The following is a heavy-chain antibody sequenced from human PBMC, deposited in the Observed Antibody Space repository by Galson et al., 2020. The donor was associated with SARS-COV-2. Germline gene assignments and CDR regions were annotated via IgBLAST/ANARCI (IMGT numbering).Heavy chain of an antibody. J-gene: IGHJ3*02. CDR1: GFTFSDYY. D-gene: IGHD5-12*01. Sequence: GGSLRLSCAASGFTFSDYYMSWIRQAPGKGLEWVSYISSSGSTIYYADSVKGRFTISRDNAKNSLYLQMNSLRAEDTAVYYCASLHSGYGKDAFDIWGQGTMVTVSS. CDR2: ISSSGSTI. CDR3: ASLHSGYGKDAFDI. V-gene: IGHV3-11*01.